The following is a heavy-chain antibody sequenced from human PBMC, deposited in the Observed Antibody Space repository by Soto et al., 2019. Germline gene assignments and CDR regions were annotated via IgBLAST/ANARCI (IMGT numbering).Heavy chain of an antibody. CDR1: GGSVRAPDW. V-gene: IGHV4-4*02. CDR3: ARVRQGCSANNCYFDP. D-gene: IGHD1-1*01. J-gene: IGHJ5*01. CDR2: VHISGHS. Sequence: SETLSLTCTLSGGSVRAPDWWNWVRQSPDKGLEWIAEVHISGHSNYNPSLRSRVSVSIDSSKNQFYLNLNSVTAADTAIYYCARVRQGCSANNCYFDPWGQGXQVTVSS.